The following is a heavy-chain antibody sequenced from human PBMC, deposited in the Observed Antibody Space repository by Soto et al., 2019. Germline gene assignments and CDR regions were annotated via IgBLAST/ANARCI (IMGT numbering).Heavy chain of an antibody. D-gene: IGHD3-9*01. J-gene: IGHJ6*02. Sequence: GASVKVSCKASGGTFSSYAISWVRQAPGQGLEWMGGIIPIFGTANYAQKFQGRVTITADESTSTAYMELSSLRSEDTAVYYCARDGVYDILTGRKVPDYYSYYGMDVWGQGTTVTVSS. CDR3: ARDGVYDILTGRKVPDYYSYYGMDV. CDR1: GGTFSSYA. CDR2: IIPIFGTA. V-gene: IGHV1-69*13.